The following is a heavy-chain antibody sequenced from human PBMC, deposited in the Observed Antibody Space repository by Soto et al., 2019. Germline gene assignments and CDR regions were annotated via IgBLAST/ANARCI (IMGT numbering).Heavy chain of an antibody. Sequence: PGGSLRLSCTASGFTFGDYAMSWFHQAPGKGLEWVGFIRSKAYGGTTEYAASVKGRFTISRDDSKSIAYLQMNGLKTEDTAVYYCRYCSSTSCYRAQDYYYYGMDVWGQGTTVTV. CDR3: RYCSSTSCYRAQDYYYYGMDV. CDR2: IRSKAYGGTT. CDR1: GFTFGDYA. D-gene: IGHD2-2*02. J-gene: IGHJ6*02. V-gene: IGHV3-49*03.